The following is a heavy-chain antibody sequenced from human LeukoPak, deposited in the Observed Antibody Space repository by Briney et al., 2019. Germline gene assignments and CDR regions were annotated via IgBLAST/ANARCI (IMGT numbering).Heavy chain of an antibody. V-gene: IGHV3-23*01. Sequence: PGGSLRLSCAASGFTFSSYAMSWVRQAPGKGLEWVSAISGSGGSTYYADSVKGRFTISRDNSKNTLYLQMNSLRAEDTAVYYCARGGFRRYFDWLLSYWGQGTLVTVSS. CDR3: ARGGFRRYFDWLLSY. CDR1: GFTFSSYA. J-gene: IGHJ4*02. CDR2: ISGSGGST. D-gene: IGHD3-9*01.